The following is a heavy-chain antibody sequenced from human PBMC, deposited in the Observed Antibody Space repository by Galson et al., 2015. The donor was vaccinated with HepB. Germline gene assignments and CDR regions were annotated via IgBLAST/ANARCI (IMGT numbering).Heavy chain of an antibody. D-gene: IGHD3-22*01. CDR1: GYTFRNYA. Sequence: SLRLSCAASGYTFRNYAMRWVRQAPGKGLEWVSSISGSGGNTFYADSVKGRFTISRDNSKNTVYLQMNGLRAEDTAIYYCAKPIYYRDSSGYSIGDHWGQGTLVTVSS. CDR3: AKPIYYRDSSGYSIGDH. J-gene: IGHJ4*02. CDR2: ISGSGGNT. V-gene: IGHV3-23*01.